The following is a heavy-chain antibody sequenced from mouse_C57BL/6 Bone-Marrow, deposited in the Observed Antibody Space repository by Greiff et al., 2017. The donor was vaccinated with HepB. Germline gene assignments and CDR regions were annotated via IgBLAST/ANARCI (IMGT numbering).Heavy chain of an antibody. D-gene: IGHD1-1*01. CDR2: IDPSDSYT. CDR1: GYTFTSYW. Sequence: QVQLQQPGAELVMPGASVKLSCKASGYTFTSYWMHWVKQRPGQGLEWIGEIDPSDSYTNYNQKFKGKSTLTVDKSSSSAYMQLSSLTSEDSAVYYCEREGSTTVAYYFYYGGQGTTPTVSS. CDR3: EREGSTTVAYYFYY. V-gene: IGHV1-69*01. J-gene: IGHJ2*01.